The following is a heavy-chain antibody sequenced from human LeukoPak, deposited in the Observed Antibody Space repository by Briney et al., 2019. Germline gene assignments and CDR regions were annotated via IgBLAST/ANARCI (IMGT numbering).Heavy chain of an antibody. Sequence: ASVKVSCKASGYTFTSYGISWVRQAPGQGLEWMGWISAYNGNTNYAQKLQGRVTMTTDTSTSTAYMELRSLSSDDTAVYYCARDSPYYYDSSGYFGYWGQGTLVTVSS. CDR3: ARDSPYYYDSSGYFGY. D-gene: IGHD3-22*01. J-gene: IGHJ4*02. V-gene: IGHV1-18*01. CDR2: ISAYNGNT. CDR1: GYTFTSYG.